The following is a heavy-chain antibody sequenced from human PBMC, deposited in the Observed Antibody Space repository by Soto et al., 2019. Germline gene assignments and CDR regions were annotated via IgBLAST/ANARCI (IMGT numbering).Heavy chain of an antibody. CDR1: GGSISSGGYY. D-gene: IGHD3-3*01. Sequence: SETLSLTCTVSGGSISSGGYYWSWIRQHPGKGLEWIGYIYYSGSTYYNPSLKSRVTISVDTSKNQFSLKLSSVTAADTAVYYCARGAYLYYDFWSGYYTGWFDPWGQGALVTVSS. CDR3: ARGAYLYYDFWSGYYTGWFDP. V-gene: IGHV4-31*03. CDR2: IYYSGST. J-gene: IGHJ5*02.